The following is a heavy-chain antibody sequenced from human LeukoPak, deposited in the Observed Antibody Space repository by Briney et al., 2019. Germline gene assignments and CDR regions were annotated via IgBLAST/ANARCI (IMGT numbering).Heavy chain of an antibody. CDR2: IYYSGST. CDR3: ARVLRAYSSSWYYYWYFDL. D-gene: IGHD6-13*01. Sequence: PSQTLSLTCTVSGGSISSGDYYWSWIRQPPGKGLEWIGYIYYSGSTYYNPSLESRVTISVDTSKNQFSLKLSSVTAADTAVYYCARVLRAYSSSWYYYWYFDLWGRGTLVTVSS. J-gene: IGHJ2*01. CDR1: GGSISSGDYY. V-gene: IGHV4-30-4*01.